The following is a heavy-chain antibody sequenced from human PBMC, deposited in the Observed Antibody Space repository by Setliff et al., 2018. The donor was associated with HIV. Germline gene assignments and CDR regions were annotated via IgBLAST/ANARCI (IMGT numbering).Heavy chain of an antibody. CDR2: IYYSGST. J-gene: IGHJ6*02. CDR3: ARESQQYYDILTGFNYYYGMDV. CDR1: GGSISGYY. Sequence: PSETLSLTCNVSGGSISGYYWSWVRQPPGKGLEWIGYIYYSGSTNYNPSLRSRVTISVDTSKNQASLRLTSVTSADTALSYCARESQQYYDILTGFNYYYGMDVWGRGITVTVSS. D-gene: IGHD3-9*01. V-gene: IGHV4-59*01.